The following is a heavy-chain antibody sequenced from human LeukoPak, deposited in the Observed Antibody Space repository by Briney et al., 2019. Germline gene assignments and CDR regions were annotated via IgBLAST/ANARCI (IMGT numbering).Heavy chain of an antibody. CDR1: GYTFTSYA. J-gene: IGHJ3*02. V-gene: IGHV1-3*01. D-gene: IGHD2-15*01. Sequence: ASVKVSCKASGYTFTSYAMHWVRQAPGQRLEWMGWINAGNGNTKYSQRFQGRVTITRDTSASTAYMELSSLRSEDTAVYYCARLEDTDAFDIWGQGTMVTVSS. CDR3: ARLEDTDAFDI. CDR2: INAGNGNT.